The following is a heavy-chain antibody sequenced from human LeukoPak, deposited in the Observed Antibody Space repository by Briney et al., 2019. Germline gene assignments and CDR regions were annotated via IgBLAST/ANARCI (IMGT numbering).Heavy chain of an antibody. Sequence: SETLSLTCTVSGGSISSGSYYWSWIRQPAGKGLEWIGRIYTSGSTNYNPSLKSRVTISVDTSKNQFSLKLSSVTAADTAVYYCAREFWNYRSGNLQAFHIWGQGTMVTVSS. CDR1: GGSISSGSYY. CDR2: IYTSGST. J-gene: IGHJ3*02. CDR3: AREFWNYRSGNLQAFHI. D-gene: IGHD3-10*01. V-gene: IGHV4-61*02.